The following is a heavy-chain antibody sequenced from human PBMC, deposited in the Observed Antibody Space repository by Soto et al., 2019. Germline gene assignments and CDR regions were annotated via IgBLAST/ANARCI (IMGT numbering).Heavy chain of an antibody. CDR1: GFTVSSNY. V-gene: IGHV3-53*04. Sequence: GGSLRLSCAASGFTVSSNYMSWVRQAPGKGLEWVSLIYSGGSTYYADSVKGRFTISRHSSKNTLYLQMNSLRAEDTAVYYCARLMSSGWYRPFDYWGQGTLVTVSS. CDR3: ARLMSSGWYRPFDY. D-gene: IGHD6-19*01. J-gene: IGHJ4*02. CDR2: IYSGGST.